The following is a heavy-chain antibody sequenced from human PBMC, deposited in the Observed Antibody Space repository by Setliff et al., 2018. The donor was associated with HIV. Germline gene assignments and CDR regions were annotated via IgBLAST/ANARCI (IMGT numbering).Heavy chain of an antibody. D-gene: IGHD3-9*01. CDR2: INWNGAIT. J-gene: IGHJ4*02. CDR1: GFTFDDFG. V-gene: IGHV3-20*04. Sequence: GGSLRLSCAASGFTFDDFGMTWVRQRPGKGLEWVSGINWNGAITDYADSVKGRFTISRDNAKNSLHLQMNSLRAEDAAFYYCAREAYDVLTPHAHIDYWGQGTPVTVSS. CDR3: AREAYDVLTPHAHIDY.